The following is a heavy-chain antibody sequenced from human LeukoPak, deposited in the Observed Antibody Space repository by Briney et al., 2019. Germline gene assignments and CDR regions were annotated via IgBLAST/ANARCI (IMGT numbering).Heavy chain of an antibody. Sequence: SVKVSCKASGGTHSSYAISWVRQAPGQGLEWMGGIIPIFGTANYAQKFQGRVTITADESTSTAYMELSSLRSEDTAVYYCARHYYDSSGYYYARLGFDYWGQGTLVTVSS. CDR3: ARHYYDSSGYYYARLGFDY. CDR1: GGTHSSYA. V-gene: IGHV1-69*13. J-gene: IGHJ4*02. CDR2: IIPIFGTA. D-gene: IGHD3-22*01.